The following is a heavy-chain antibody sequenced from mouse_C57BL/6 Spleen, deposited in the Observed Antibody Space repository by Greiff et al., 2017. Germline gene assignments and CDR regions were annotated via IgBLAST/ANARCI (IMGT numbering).Heavy chain of an antibody. J-gene: IGHJ3*01. V-gene: IGHV1-4*01. Sequence: VQLQQSGAELARPGASVKMSCKASGYTFTSYTMHWVKQRPGQGLEWIGYINPCSGYTKYNQKFKDKDTLTADKSSSTAYMQRSSLTSEDTAVYYCARWGHSLAGWLPIPFAYWGQGTLVTVSA. CDR3: ARWGHSLAGWLPIPFAY. D-gene: IGHD2-3*01. CDR1: GYTFTSYT. CDR2: INPCSGYT.